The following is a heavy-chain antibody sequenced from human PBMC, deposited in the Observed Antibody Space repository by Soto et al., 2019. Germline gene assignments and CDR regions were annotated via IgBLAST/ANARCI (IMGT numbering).Heavy chain of an antibody. V-gene: IGHV4-4*08. CDR2: ILKTGST. Sequence: SETLSLTCTVSGGSISSYHWSWIRQSPGKGLEWIGYILKTGSTEYNPSLKSRVTISLDTSKNQFSLNVSSMTAADTAVYYCAKFQTMVRGVHRGNWFDPWGQGTQVT. CDR3: AKFQTMVRGVHRGNWFDP. CDR1: GGSISSYH. D-gene: IGHD3-10*01. J-gene: IGHJ5*02.